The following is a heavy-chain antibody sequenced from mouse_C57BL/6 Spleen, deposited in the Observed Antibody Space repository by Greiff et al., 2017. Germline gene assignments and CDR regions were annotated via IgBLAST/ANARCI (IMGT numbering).Heavy chain of an antibody. J-gene: IGHJ4*01. Sequence: VMLVESGAELARPGASVKLSCKASGYTFTSYGISWVKQRTGQGLEWIGEIYPRSGNTYYNEKFKGKATLTADKSSSTAYMELRSLTSEDSAVYFCATGGIASMDYWGQGTSVTVSS. CDR2: IYPRSGNT. V-gene: IGHV1-81*01. CDR3: ATGGIASMDY. CDR1: GYTFTSYG.